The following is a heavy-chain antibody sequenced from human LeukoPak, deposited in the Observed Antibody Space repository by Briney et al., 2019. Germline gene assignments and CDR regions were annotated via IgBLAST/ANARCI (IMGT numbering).Heavy chain of an antibody. Sequence: PSETLSLTCTVSGGSISRSDYYWGWIRQPPGKGLEWIGSVYYSGRTYYNPSLKSQVTISVDTSKNQFSLKLSSVTAADTAVYYCARVTMVRGNIYYYYGMDVWGQGTTVTVSS. J-gene: IGHJ6*02. CDR3: ARVTMVRGNIYYYYGMDV. D-gene: IGHD3-10*01. V-gene: IGHV4-39*07. CDR2: VYYSGRT. CDR1: GGSISRSDYY.